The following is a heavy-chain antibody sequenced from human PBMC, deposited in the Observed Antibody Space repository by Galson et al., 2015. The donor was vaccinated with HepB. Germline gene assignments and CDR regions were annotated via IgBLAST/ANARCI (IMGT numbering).Heavy chain of an antibody. D-gene: IGHD3-16*01. V-gene: IGHV3-21*01. CDR3: ASHREIGAGGDY. Sequence: SLRLSCAASGFTFGDFGMNWFRQAPGKGPEWVSSISTSGDYIYYADSVKGRFTISRDNAKSSLYLQMNSLRDEDTAVYYCASHREIGAGGDYWGLETLVTVSS. CDR1: GFTFGDFG. CDR2: ISTSGDYI. J-gene: IGHJ4*02.